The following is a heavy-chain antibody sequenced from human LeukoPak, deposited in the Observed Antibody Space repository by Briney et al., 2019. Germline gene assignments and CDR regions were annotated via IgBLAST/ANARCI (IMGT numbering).Heavy chain of an antibody. J-gene: IGHJ4*02. Sequence: GGSLGLSCAASGFTFSSYVMHWVRQAPGKGLEWVAIISYDGSNKYYADSVKGRFTISRDNSKNTLYLQMNSLRAEDTAVYYCARDSIAAAGMGNYWGQGTLVTVSS. D-gene: IGHD6-13*01. CDR2: ISYDGSNK. CDR3: ARDSIAAAGMGNY. CDR1: GFTFSSYV. V-gene: IGHV3-30*04.